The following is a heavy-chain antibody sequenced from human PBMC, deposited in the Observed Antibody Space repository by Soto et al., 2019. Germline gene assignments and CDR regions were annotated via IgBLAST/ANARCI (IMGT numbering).Heavy chain of an antibody. CDR3: AREVRGANYYYGMDV. D-gene: IGHD3-10*01. CDR1: GGSISSRDYY. V-gene: IGHV4-30-4*01. CDR2: IYYSGNT. Sequence: SETLSLTCTVSGGSISSRDYYWSWIRQPPGKGLEWIGYIYYSGNTYYNPSLRSRVTISVDTSKDQFSLKLTSLTAADTAVYYCAREVRGANYYYGMDVWGQGTTVTFSS. J-gene: IGHJ6*02.